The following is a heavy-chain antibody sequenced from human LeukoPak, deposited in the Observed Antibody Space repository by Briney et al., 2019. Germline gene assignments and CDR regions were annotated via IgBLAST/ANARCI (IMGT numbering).Heavy chain of an antibody. V-gene: IGHV3-7*01. Sequence: GGSLRLSCAASGFTFSDYWMTWVRQAPGKGLEWVANIKPDGSEKYYVDSVRGRFTISRDNAKNSLYLQMNSLRAEDTAVYYCASYLYWRSDLGYWGQGTLVTVSS. D-gene: IGHD2-8*02. CDR3: ASYLYWRSDLGY. CDR2: IKPDGSEK. CDR1: GFTFSDYW. J-gene: IGHJ4*02.